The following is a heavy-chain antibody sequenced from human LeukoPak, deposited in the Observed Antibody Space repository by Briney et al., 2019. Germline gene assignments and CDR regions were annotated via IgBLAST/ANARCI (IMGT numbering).Heavy chain of an antibody. V-gene: IGHV4-39*02. D-gene: IGHD3-22*01. Sequence: SETLSLTCTVSGGSISSSNYYWGWIRQPPGKGLEWIGNIYYSRSTYYNPSLKSRVTISVDTAKNHFSLKLSSVTAADTAVFYCARGVTMIAVVTHDWYFDLWGRGTLVTVSS. CDR3: ARGVTMIAVVTHDWYFDL. J-gene: IGHJ2*01. CDR2: IYYSRST. CDR1: GGSISSSNYY.